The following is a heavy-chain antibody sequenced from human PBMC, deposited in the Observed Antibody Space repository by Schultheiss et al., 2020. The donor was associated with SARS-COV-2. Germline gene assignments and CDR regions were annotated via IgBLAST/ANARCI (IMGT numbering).Heavy chain of an antibody. V-gene: IGHV1-46*01. CDR3: ARELGGGGCYSGCWSDP. CDR2: INPSGGST. D-gene: IGHD2-15*01. J-gene: IGHJ5*02. Sequence: ASVKVSCKASGYTFTSYGISWVRQAPGQGLEWMGIINPSGGSTSYAQKFQGRVTITRDTSASTAYMEMSSLTSEDTAVYYCARELGGGGCYSGCWSDPWGQGTLVTVSS. CDR1: GYTFTSYG.